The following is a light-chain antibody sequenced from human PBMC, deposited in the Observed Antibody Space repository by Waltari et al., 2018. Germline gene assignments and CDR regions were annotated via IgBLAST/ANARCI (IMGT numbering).Light chain of an antibody. J-gene: IGKJ3*01. CDR1: QRLRHSNGYNY. Sequence: VLTQSPLSLSVTPGASPSIPSGFSQRLRHSNGYNYLDWYVQKPGQSPQLLIYLGSSRASGVPDRFSCFGSGTDFTLTISRVEAEDVGIYYCMQALQSPFTFGPGTKVEIK. CDR2: LGS. CDR3: MQALQSPFT. V-gene: IGKV2-28*01.